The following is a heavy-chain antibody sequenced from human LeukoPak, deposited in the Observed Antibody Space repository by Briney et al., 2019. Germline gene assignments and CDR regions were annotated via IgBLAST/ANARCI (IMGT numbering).Heavy chain of an antibody. Sequence: SVKVSCKASGGTFSSYAISWVRQAPGQGLEWMGGIIPIFGTANYAQKFQGRVTITADESTSTAYMEPSSLRSEDTAVYYCASGGYSGYDWDLYYFDYWGQGTLVTVSS. J-gene: IGHJ4*02. CDR2: IIPIFGTA. D-gene: IGHD5-12*01. CDR3: ASGGYSGYDWDLYYFDY. CDR1: GGTFSSYA. V-gene: IGHV1-69*01.